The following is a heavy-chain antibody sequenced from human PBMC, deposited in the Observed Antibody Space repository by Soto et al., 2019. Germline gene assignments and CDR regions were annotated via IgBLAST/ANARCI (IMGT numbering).Heavy chain of an antibody. CDR2: IYSGGST. V-gene: IGHV3-66*01. J-gene: IGHJ4*02. CDR3: AKVGRSYFDY. CDR1: GFTVSSNY. Sequence: GGSLRLSCAASGFTVSSNYMSWVRQAPGKGLEWVSVIYSGGSTYYADSVKGRFIISRDDSKNTLYPQMNSLRAEDTAVYYCAKVGRSYFDYWGQGTLVTVSS. D-gene: IGHD3-10*01.